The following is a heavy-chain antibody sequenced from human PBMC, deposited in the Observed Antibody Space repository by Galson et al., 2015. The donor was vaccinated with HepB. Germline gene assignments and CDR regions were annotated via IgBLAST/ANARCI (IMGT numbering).Heavy chain of an antibody. CDR3: ARQSADSSGYPYFDY. D-gene: IGHD3-22*01. Sequence: SETLSLTCTVSGGSISSYYWSWIRQPPGKGLEWIGYIYYSGSTNYNPSLKSRVTISVDTSKNQFSLKLSSVTAADTAVYYCARQSADSSGYPYFDYWGQGTLVTVSS. J-gene: IGHJ4*02. CDR1: GGSISSYY. V-gene: IGHV4-59*08. CDR2: IYYSGST.